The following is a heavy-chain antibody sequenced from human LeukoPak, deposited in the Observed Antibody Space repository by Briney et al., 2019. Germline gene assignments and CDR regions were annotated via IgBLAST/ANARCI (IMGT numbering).Heavy chain of an antibody. CDR3: ARLRLAEQHRFDP. J-gene: IGHJ5*02. Sequence: KTSETLSLTCTVSGGSISSYYWSWIRQPPGKGLEWIGYIYYSGSTNYNPSLKSRVTISVDTSKNQFSLKLSSVTAADTAVCYCARLRLAEQHRFDPWGQGTLVTVSS. CDR2: IYYSGST. CDR1: GGSISSYY. V-gene: IGHV4-59*01. D-gene: IGHD6-13*01.